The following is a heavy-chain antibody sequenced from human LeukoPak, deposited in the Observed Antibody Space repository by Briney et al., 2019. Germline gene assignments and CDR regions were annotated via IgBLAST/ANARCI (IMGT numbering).Heavy chain of an antibody. Sequence: ASVKVSCKASGYTFTSYGISWVRQAPGQGLEWMGWISAYNGNTNYAQKLQGRVTMTTDTSTSTAYMELRSLRPDDTAVYYCARGRKYTSGYRVTELGSGYSDYWGQGTLVTVSS. CDR1: GYTFTSYG. CDR3: ARGRKYTSGYRVTELGSGYSDY. D-gene: IGHD5-18*01. CDR2: ISAYNGNT. V-gene: IGHV1-18*01. J-gene: IGHJ4*02.